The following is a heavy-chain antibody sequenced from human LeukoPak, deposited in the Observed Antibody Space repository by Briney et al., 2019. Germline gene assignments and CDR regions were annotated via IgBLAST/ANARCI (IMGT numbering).Heavy chain of an antibody. D-gene: IGHD2/OR15-2a*01. CDR2: INPDSGGT. J-gene: IGHJ3*01. CDR3: ARTFYDTLDSDAFDF. Sequence: ASVKVSCKASGYSLTDYYMHWVRQAPGQGLEWMGWINPDSGGTNNAQKFQGRVTMTRDTSISTAYMELSRLRSDDTAVYYCARTFYDTLDSDAFDFWGQGTMVIVSS. V-gene: IGHV1-2*02. CDR1: GYSLTDYY.